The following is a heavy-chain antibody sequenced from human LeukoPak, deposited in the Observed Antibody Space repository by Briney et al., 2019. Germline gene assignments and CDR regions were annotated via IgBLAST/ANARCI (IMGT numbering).Heavy chain of an antibody. D-gene: IGHD2-2*01. CDR2: ISAYNGNT. CDR3: ATIHCSSTSCYGWFDP. Sequence: GASVKVSCKASGYTFTSYGISWVRQAPGQGLEWMGWISAYNGNTNYAQKLQGRVTMTTDTSTSTAYMELRSLRSDDTAVYYCATIHCSSTSCYGWFDPWGQGTLVTVSS. J-gene: IGHJ5*02. CDR1: GYTFTSYG. V-gene: IGHV1-18*01.